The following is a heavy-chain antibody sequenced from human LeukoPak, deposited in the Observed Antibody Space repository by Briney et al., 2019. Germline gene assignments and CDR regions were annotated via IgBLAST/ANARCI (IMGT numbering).Heavy chain of an antibody. CDR3: ARDCGMGATKKNYYYYGMDV. Sequence: GASVKVSCKASGYTFTDYYMHWVRQAPGQGLEWMGWINPDNGGTSYAQKFQGRVTMTRDTSISTAYMELSRLTSDDTAVYYCARDCGMGATKKNYYYYGMDVWGQGTTVTVSS. CDR1: GYTFTDYY. V-gene: IGHV1-2*02. J-gene: IGHJ6*02. CDR2: INPDNGGT. D-gene: IGHD1-26*01.